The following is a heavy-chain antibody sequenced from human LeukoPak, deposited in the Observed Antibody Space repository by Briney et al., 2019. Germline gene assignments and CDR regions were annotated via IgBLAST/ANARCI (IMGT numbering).Heavy chain of an antibody. D-gene: IGHD6-19*01. V-gene: IGHV3-23*01. CDR3: ARGGLGSAFDN. CDR1: GFTFSSYA. CDR2: ISGSGGST. J-gene: IGHJ4*02. Sequence: PGGSLRLSCAASGFTFSSYALSWVRQAPGKGLECVSAISGSGGSTYSADSLKGRFTISRDNSKNTLYLQINSLRTDDTAVFDCARGGLGSAFDNWGQGTLVTVSS.